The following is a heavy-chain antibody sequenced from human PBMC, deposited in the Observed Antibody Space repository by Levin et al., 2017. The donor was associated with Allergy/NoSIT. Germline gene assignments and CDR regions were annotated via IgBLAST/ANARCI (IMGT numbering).Heavy chain of an antibody. Sequence: SETLSLTCTVSGGSVSSGSYYWSWIRQPPGKGLEWIGYIYYSGSTNYNPSLKSRVTISVDTSKNQFSLKLSSVTAADTAVYYCARASGDYYDSSGYYDHDGMDVWGQGTTVTVSS. CDR2: IYYSGST. V-gene: IGHV4-61*01. CDR3: ARASGDYYDSSGYYDHDGMDV. D-gene: IGHD3-22*01. J-gene: IGHJ6*02. CDR1: GGSVSSGSYY.